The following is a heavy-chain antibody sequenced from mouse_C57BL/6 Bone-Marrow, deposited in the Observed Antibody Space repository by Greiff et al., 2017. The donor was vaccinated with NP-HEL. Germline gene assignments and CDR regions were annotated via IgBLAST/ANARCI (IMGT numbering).Heavy chain of an antibody. CDR1: GYTFTSYG. J-gene: IGHJ3*01. Sequence: VKLMESGAELARPGASVKLSCKASGYTFTSYGISWVKQRPGQGLEWIGEIYPRSGNTYYNEKFKGKATLTADKSSSTAYMELRSLTSGDSAVYFCARWENYYGNYWFAYWGQGTLVTVSA. CDR2: IYPRSGNT. CDR3: ARWENYYGNYWFAY. D-gene: IGHD2-1*01. V-gene: IGHV1-81*01.